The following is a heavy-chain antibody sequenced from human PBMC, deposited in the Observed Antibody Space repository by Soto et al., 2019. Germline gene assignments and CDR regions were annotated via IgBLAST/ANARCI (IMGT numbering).Heavy chain of an antibody. J-gene: IGHJ5*02. CDR3: ARGKIAAAGNWADP. CDR2: IIPIFGTA. Sequence: SCVRPPPGQGLEWMGGIIPIFGTANYAQKFQGRVTITADEYTSTAYMELSSLRSEDTAVEDCARGKIAAAGNWADPRRQGTMLTVS. V-gene: IGHV1-69*01. D-gene: IGHD6-13*01.